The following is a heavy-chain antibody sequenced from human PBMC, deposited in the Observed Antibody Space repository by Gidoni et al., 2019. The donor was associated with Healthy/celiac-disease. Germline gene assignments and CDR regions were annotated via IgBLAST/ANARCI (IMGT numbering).Heavy chain of an antibody. CDR3: ARQAIDISFKMANFDY. CDR2: IYYSGST. Sequence: QLQLQESGPGLVKPSETLSLTCTVSGGSISSSSYYWGWIRQPPGKGLEWIGSIYYSGSTYYNPSLKSRVTISVDTSKNQFSLKLSSVTAADTAVYYCARQAIDISFKMANFDYWGQGTLVTVSS. V-gene: IGHV4-39*01. CDR1: GGSISSSSYY. J-gene: IGHJ4*02. D-gene: IGHD3-16*02.